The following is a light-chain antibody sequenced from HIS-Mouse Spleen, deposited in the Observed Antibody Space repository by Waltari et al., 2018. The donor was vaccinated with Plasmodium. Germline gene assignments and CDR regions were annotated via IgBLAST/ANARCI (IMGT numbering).Light chain of an antibody. V-gene: IGLV2-14*03. J-gene: IGLJ2*01. Sequence: QSALTQPASVSGSPGQSLTISCPGTSSDVGGHNYVYWYQQHPGKAPKLMIYDVTNRPSVVSNRFSGSKSGNTASLTISGLQAEDEADYYCSSYTSSSTVVFGGGTKLTVL. CDR2: DVT. CDR1: SSDVGGHNY. CDR3: SSYTSSSTVV.